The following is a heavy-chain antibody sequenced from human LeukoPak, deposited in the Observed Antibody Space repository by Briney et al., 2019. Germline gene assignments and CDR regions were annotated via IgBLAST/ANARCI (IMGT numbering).Heavy chain of an antibody. V-gene: IGHV1-46*01. Sequence: ASVKVSCEAFGYTFTSYYMHWVRQAPGQGLEWMGIINPSGGSTSYAQKFQGRVTMTRDTSTSTVYMELSSLRSEDTAVYYCARVMSVVMRGFDPWGQGTLVTVSS. CDR3: ARVMSVVMRGFDP. CDR2: INPSGGST. CDR1: GYTFTSYY. J-gene: IGHJ5*02. D-gene: IGHD2-8*01.